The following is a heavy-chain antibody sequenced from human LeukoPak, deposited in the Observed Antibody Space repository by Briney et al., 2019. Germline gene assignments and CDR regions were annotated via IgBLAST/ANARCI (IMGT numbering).Heavy chain of an antibody. Sequence: ASVKVSCKASGYTFTSYDSNWVRQATGQGLEWMGWMNPSSGNTGYAQKFQGRVTMTRNTSISTAYMELSSLRSEDTAVYYCARAYCSSTSCYTYNWFDPWGQGTLVTVSS. CDR2: MNPSSGNT. D-gene: IGHD2-2*02. CDR3: ARAYCSSTSCYTYNWFDP. V-gene: IGHV1-8*01. J-gene: IGHJ5*02. CDR1: GYTFTSYD.